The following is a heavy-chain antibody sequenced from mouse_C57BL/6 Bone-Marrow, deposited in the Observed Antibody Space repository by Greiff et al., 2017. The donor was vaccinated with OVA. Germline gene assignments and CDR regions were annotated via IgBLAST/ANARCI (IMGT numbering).Heavy chain of an antibody. V-gene: IGHV1-18*01. CDR2: INPNNGGT. CDR3: ATDYGSSHWYFDV. CDR1: GYTFTDYN. Sequence: EVKLMESGPELVKPGASVKIPCKASGYTFTDYNMDWVKQSHGKSLEWIGDINPNNGGTIYNQKFKGKATLTVDKSYSPAYMELRSLTSEDTAVYYCATDYGSSHWYFDVWGTGTTVTVSS. J-gene: IGHJ1*03. D-gene: IGHD1-1*01.